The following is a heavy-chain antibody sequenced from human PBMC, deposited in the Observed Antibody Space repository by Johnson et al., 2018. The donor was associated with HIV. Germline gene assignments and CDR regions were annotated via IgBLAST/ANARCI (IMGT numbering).Heavy chain of an antibody. V-gene: IGHV3-30-3*02. Sequence: QVQLVESVGGVVQPGRSLRLSCAASGFTFSSYAMHWVRQAPGKGLEWVAVISYDGSNKYYADSVKGRFTISRDNSKNTLSLHMNRLRAEDTAVYYCAKQQLVPDDAFDIWGQGTMVNVSS. CDR1: GFTFSSYA. J-gene: IGHJ3*02. CDR2: ISYDGSNK. CDR3: AKQQLVPDDAFDI. D-gene: IGHD6-6*01.